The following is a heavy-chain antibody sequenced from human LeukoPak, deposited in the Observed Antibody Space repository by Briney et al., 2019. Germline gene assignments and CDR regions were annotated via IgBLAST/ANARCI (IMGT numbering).Heavy chain of an antibody. CDR3: ARRGRVAEYFDY. CDR2: IYPGDSDT. J-gene: IGHJ4*02. Sequence: GESLKISCQGSGSSFTSYWIAWMRQMLGKGLEWMGIIYPGDSDTRYSPSFQGQVTISADKSISTAYLQWSSLKASDTAIYYCARRGRVAEYFDYWGQGTLVTVSS. CDR1: GSSFTSYW. D-gene: IGHD3-3*01. V-gene: IGHV5-51*01.